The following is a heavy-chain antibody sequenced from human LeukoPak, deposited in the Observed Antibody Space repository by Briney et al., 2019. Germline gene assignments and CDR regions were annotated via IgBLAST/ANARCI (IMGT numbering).Heavy chain of an antibody. J-gene: IGHJ4*02. CDR3: AKYIDTQY. CDR2: ISVCGGTT. Sequence: GVPRRCSCATPRFTFSSDAMSWIRKAPGKGLEWVSAISVCGGTTYYADSVKGRFTISRDNSKNPLYLQMSSLRAEDTAVYYCAKYIDTQYWGQGTLVTVSS. D-gene: IGHD5-12*01. V-gene: IGHV3-23*01. CDR1: RFTFSSDA.